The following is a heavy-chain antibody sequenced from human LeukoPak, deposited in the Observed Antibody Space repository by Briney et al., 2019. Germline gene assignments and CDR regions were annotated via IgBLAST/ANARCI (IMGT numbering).Heavy chain of an antibody. D-gene: IGHD3-22*01. V-gene: IGHV1-2*02. Sequence: ASVTVSCKASGYTFTGYYLHWVRQAPGQGLEWMGWINPNSGGTKSTQKFQGRVTMTRDTSISTAYMELSRLRSDDTAVYYCARDFLHVYYYDSSGYVRGAFDIWGQGTMVTVSS. CDR2: INPNSGGT. J-gene: IGHJ3*02. CDR3: ARDFLHVYYYDSSGYVRGAFDI. CDR1: GYTFTGYY.